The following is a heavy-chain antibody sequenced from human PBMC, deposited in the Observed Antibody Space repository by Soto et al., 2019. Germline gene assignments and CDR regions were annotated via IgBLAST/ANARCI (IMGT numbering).Heavy chain of an antibody. CDR1: GGTFSSYA. CDR3: ARQRPPSMTTVTTHFDY. Sequence: SVKVSCKASGGTFSSYAISWVRQAPGQGLEWMGGIIPIFGTANYAQKFQGRVTITADESTSTAYMELSSLRSEDTAVYYCARQRPPSMTTVTTHFDYWGQGTLVTVSS. CDR2: IIPIFGTA. V-gene: IGHV1-69*13. J-gene: IGHJ4*02. D-gene: IGHD4-4*01.